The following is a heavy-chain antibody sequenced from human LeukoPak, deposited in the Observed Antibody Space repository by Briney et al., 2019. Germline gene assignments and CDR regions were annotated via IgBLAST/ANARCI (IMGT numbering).Heavy chain of an antibody. Sequence: GGSLRLSCAASGFTFSSHWMSWLRQAPGEGLEWVAHIKQDGSDKYYVDSVKGRFTISRDNAKNPLYLQLDSLRTDDTAVYYCAKHGRDFDFWGQGTLVTVSS. CDR3: AKHGRDFDF. CDR1: GFTFSSHW. V-gene: IGHV3-7*01. J-gene: IGHJ4*02. CDR2: IKQDGSDK.